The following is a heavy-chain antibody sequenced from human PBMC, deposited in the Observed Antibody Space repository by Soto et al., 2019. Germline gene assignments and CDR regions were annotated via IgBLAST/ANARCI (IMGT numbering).Heavy chain of an antibody. CDR1: GGSFSGFY. V-gene: IGHV4-34*01. Sequence: PSETLSLTCAVYGGSFSGFYWSRIRQPPGKGLEWIGEINHSGSTNYNPSLKSRVTISVDTSKNQFSLKLSSVTAADTAVYYCARGYYYGSGSYYPELDWGQGTLVTVSS. CDR2: INHSGST. J-gene: IGHJ4*02. CDR3: ARGYYYGSGSYYPELD. D-gene: IGHD3-10*01.